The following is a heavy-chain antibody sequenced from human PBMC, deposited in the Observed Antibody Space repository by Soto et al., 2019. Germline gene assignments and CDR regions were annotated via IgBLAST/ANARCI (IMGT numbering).Heavy chain of an antibody. J-gene: IGHJ4*02. D-gene: IGHD3-10*01. V-gene: IGHV3-7*01. Sequence: EVQLVETGGDLVQPAESLRLSCAASGFAFGRSWMGWVRQAPEKGLEWVAIVNEDGGAKLYMDSVEGRFTISRDNAKNSLYLHMNSLRVDDTSIYYCVRDPAFGAVDDWGQGTLVTVSS. CDR1: GFAFGRSW. CDR3: VRDPAFGAVDD. CDR2: VNEDGGAK.